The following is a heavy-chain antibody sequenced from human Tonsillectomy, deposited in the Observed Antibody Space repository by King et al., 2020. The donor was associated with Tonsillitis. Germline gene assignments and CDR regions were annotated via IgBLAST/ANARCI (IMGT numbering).Heavy chain of an antibody. CDR1: VFTFSSHS. Sequence: VQLVESGGGLVKPGVSLRLSFEASVFTFSSHSMNWVRQVARKGLEWVVCISMGSNYINYADSVKGRFTTSRDNAKNSLYLQMNSLRVEDTAVYYCARDTHYEVFFDHWGQGTLVTVSS. D-gene: IGHD4-17*01. V-gene: IGHV3-21*01. CDR2: ISMGSNYI. J-gene: IGHJ4*02. CDR3: ARDTHYEVFFDH.